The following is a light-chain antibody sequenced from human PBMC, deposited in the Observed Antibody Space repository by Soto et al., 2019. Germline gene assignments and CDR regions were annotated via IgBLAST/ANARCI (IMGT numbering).Light chain of an antibody. J-gene: IGLJ1*01. Sequence: QSVLTQPASVSGSPGQSITISCTGTSGDVGGYNYVSWYQQHPGKAPKLMIYEVSNRPSGVSNRFSGSKSGNTASLTISGLQAEDEADYYCSSYTSSSTPRVFGTGTKLTVL. CDR3: SSYTSSSTPRV. CDR1: SGDVGGYNY. CDR2: EVS. V-gene: IGLV2-14*01.